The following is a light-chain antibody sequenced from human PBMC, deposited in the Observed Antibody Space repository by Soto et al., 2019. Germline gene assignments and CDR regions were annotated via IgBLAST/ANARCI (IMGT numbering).Light chain of an antibody. CDR2: GNS. V-gene: IGLV1-40*01. CDR1: SSNIGAGYD. Sequence: QSVLTQPPSVSGAPGQRVTISCTGSSSNIGAGYDVHWYQQLPGTAPKLLIYGNSNRPSGVPDRFSGYKSGTSASLAITGLQAEYEADYYCQSYDSSPHVVFGGGTKLTVL. CDR3: QSYDSSPHVV. J-gene: IGLJ2*01.